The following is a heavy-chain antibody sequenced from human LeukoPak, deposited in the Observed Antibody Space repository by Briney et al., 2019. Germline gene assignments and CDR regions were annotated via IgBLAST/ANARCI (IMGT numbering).Heavy chain of an antibody. CDR2: ISYDGSNK. CDR3: ARASYGVTGSYFDY. Sequence: GGSLRLSCAASGFTFSSYGMHWVRQAPGKGLEWVAVISYDGSNKYYADSVKGRFTISRDNSKNTLYLQMNSLRAEDTAVYYCARASYGVTGSYFDYWGEGTLVTVSS. D-gene: IGHD1-14*01. V-gene: IGHV3-30*03. CDR1: GFTFSSYG. J-gene: IGHJ4*02.